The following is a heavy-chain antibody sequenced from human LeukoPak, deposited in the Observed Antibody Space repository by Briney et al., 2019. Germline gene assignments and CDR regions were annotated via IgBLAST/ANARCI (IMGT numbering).Heavy chain of an antibody. J-gene: IGHJ4*02. CDR1: GFSISDKY. D-gene: IGHD3-22*01. V-gene: IGHV3-53*01. CDR2: IYSDGTT. Sequence: GGSLRLSCAASGFSISDKYMSWVRQAPGKGLEWVSVIYSDGTTHYADSVEGRFTISRDNSKDTLYLQMNSLRAEDTAVYYCARQMGSSGYYYNDYWGQGTLVTVSS. CDR3: ARQMGSSGYYYNDY.